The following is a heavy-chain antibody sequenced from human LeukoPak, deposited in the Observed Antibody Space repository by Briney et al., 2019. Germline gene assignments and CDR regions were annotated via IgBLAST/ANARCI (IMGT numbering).Heavy chain of an antibody. CDR2: TYYRSKWYN. CDR1: GDSVSSNSAG. J-gene: IGHJ3*02. D-gene: IGHD4-17*01. CDR3: AREDDYGDYGWAFDI. V-gene: IGHV6-1*01. Sequence: SQTLSLTCAISGDSVSSNSAGWNWIRQSPSRGREWRGRTYYRSKWYNDYAVSVKSRITINPDTSKNQFSLQLNSVTPEDTAVYYCAREDDYGDYGWAFDIWGQGTMVTVSS.